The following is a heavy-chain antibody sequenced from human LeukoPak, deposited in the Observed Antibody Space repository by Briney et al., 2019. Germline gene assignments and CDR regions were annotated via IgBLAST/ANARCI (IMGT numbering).Heavy chain of an antibody. J-gene: IGHJ3*02. CDR2: IWYDGSNK. CDR3: AIDEYSSGWGAFDI. CDR1: GFTFSSYG. Sequence: GGSLRLSCAASGFTFSSYGMHWVRQAPGKGLEWVAVIWYDGSNKYYADSVKGRFTISRDNSKNTLYLQMNSLRAEDTAVYYCAIDEYSSGWGAFDIWGQGTMVTVSS. D-gene: IGHD6-19*01. V-gene: IGHV3-33*01.